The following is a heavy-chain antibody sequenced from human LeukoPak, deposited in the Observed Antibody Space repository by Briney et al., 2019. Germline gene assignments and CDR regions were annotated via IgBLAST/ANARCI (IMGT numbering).Heavy chain of an antibody. CDR1: GYTFTSYG. D-gene: IGHD3-10*01. CDR3: ARDGGPYGSGPSRFVV. CDR2: ISAYNGNT. J-gene: IGHJ3*01. Sequence: ASVKVSCKASGYTFTSYGISWVRQAPGQGLEWMGWISAYNGNTNYAQKLQGRVTMTTDTSTSTAYMELRSLRSDDTAVYYCARDGGPYGSGPSRFVVWGQGTMVTVSS. V-gene: IGHV1-18*01.